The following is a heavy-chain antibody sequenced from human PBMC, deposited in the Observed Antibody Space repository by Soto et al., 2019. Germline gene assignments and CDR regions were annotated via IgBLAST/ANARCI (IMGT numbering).Heavy chain of an antibody. Sequence: QVQLVQSGAEVKKPGSSVKVSCKASGGTFSSYTISWVRQAPGQGLEWMGRIIPILGIANYAQKFQGRVTIXXDXSXTTAYMELSSLRSEDTAVYYCARAAHLSGYPDYFDSWGQGTLVTVSS. CDR2: IIPILGIA. J-gene: IGHJ4*02. CDR1: GGTFSSYT. D-gene: IGHD3-22*01. CDR3: ARAAHLSGYPDYFDS. V-gene: IGHV1-69*02.